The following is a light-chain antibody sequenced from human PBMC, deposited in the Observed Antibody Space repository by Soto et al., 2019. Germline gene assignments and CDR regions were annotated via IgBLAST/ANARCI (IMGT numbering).Light chain of an antibody. CDR1: QSISSW. CDR3: QQYNSYPPWT. Sequence: DIQMTQSPSTLSASVGDRVTITCRASQSISSWLAWYQQKPGKAPKLLIYKASSLESGVPSRFSGSGSGTEITLTISSLQPDDFATYYCQQYNSYPPWTFGQGTKVEIK. CDR2: KAS. V-gene: IGKV1-5*03. J-gene: IGKJ1*01.